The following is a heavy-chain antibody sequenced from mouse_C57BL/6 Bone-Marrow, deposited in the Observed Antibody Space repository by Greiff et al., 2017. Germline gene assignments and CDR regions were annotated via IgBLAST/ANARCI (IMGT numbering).Heavy chain of an antibody. J-gene: IGHJ4*01. CDR3: ARGTTVVATDAMDY. D-gene: IGHD1-1*01. Sequence: QVQLKESGPGLVAPSQSLSITCTVSGFSLTSYAISWVRQTPGTGLEWLGVIWTGGGTNYNSALKSRLSISKDNSKSQVFVKMNSLQTDDTASYYCARGTTVVATDAMDYWGQGTSVTVSS. CDR1: GFSLTSYA. V-gene: IGHV2-9-1*01. CDR2: IWTGGGT.